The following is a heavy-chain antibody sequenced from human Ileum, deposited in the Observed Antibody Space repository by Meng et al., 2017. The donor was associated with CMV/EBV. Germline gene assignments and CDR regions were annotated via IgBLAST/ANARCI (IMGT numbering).Heavy chain of an antibody. V-gene: IGHV3-15*07. D-gene: IGHD6-13*01. CDR2: VKFRAEGGAT. CDR3: TVGYSSWYFG. Sequence: SCAASGVTFENAYMNWVRQAPGKGLEWVGRVKFRAEGGATEYGALFRDRFIISRDDSRSTSYLQMNSLKTEDTAIYYCTVGYSSWYFGWGQGTLVTVSS. CDR1: GVTFENAY. J-gene: IGHJ4*02.